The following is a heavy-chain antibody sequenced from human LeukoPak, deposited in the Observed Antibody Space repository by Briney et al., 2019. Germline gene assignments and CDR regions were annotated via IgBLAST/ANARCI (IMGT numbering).Heavy chain of an antibody. Sequence: GGSLRLSCTASGFTFGDYAMSWVRQAPGKGLEWVSYISSSSSTIYYADSVKGRFTISRDNAKNSLYLQMNSLRAEDTAVYYCARDRVVRGVIPTAFDYWGQGTLVTVSS. J-gene: IGHJ4*02. CDR2: ISSSSSTI. CDR3: ARDRVVRGVIPTAFDY. V-gene: IGHV3-48*01. D-gene: IGHD3-10*01. CDR1: GFTFGDYA.